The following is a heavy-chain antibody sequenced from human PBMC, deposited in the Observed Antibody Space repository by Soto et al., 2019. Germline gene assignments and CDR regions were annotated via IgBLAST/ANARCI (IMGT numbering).Heavy chain of an antibody. J-gene: IGHJ5*02. CDR2: TYFRSKWYN. CDR1: GESVSSNTAS. Sequence: SQTLSLTCAISGESVSSNTASWNWIRQSPSRGLEWLGRTYFRSKWYNDYAVSVKSRIIINPDTSNNQFSLQLNSVTPEDTAVYFCAKGDNLGPKTGYAFDPWGQGIMVTVSS. V-gene: IGHV6-1*01. D-gene: IGHD5-12*01. CDR3: AKGDNLGPKTGYAFDP.